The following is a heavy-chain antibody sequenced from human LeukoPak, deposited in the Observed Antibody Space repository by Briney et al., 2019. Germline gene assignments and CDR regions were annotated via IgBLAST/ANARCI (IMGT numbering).Heavy chain of an antibody. V-gene: IGHV3-30*18. CDR2: ISYDGSNK. Sequence: GGSRRLSCAASGFTFSSYGMHWVRQAPGKGLEWVAVISYDGSNKYYADSVKGRFTISRDNSKNTLYLQMNSLRAEDTAVYYCAKELPYYYGSGSYPSYYYGMDVWGQGTTVTVSS. J-gene: IGHJ6*02. D-gene: IGHD3-10*01. CDR3: AKELPYYYGSGSYPSYYYGMDV. CDR1: GFTFSSYG.